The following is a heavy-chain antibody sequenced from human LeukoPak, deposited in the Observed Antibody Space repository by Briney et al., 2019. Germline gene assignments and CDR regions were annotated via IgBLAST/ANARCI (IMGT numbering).Heavy chain of an antibody. CDR3: AKSPQWLVALPYFDY. CDR2: ISGSGGST. V-gene: IGHV3-23*01. J-gene: IGHJ4*02. D-gene: IGHD6-19*01. CDR1: GFTFSSYA. Sequence: GGSLRLSCAASGFTFSSYAMSWVRQAPGKGQEWVSAISGSGGSTYYADSVKGRFTISRDNSKNTLYLQMNSLRAEDTAVYYCAKSPQWLVALPYFDYWGQGTLVTVSS.